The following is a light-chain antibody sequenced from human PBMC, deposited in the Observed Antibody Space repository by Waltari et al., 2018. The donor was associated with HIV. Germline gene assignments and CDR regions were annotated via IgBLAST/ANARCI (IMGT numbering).Light chain of an antibody. CDR1: KFGDKY. Sequence: SYELTQPPSVSVSPGQTASFTCSGDKFGDKYACWYQQKPGQSPVLVIYQDSKRPSGIPERFSGSNSGNTATLTISGTQAMDEADYYCQAWDSSTAVFGGGTKLTVL. J-gene: IGLJ2*01. CDR3: QAWDSSTAV. V-gene: IGLV3-1*01. CDR2: QDS.